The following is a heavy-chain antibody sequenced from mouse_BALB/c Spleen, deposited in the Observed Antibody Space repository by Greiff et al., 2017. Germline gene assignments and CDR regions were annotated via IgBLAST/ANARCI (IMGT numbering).Heavy chain of an antibody. CDR3: ASGYYRSGGYFDY. V-gene: IGHV1S56*01. J-gene: IGHJ2*01. CDR1: GYTFTSYY. D-gene: IGHD2-14*01. CDR2: IYPGNVNT. Sequence: VQLQQSGPELVKPGASVRISCKASGYTFTSYYIHWVKQRPGQGLEWIGWIYPGNVNTKYNEKFKGKATLTADKSSSTAYMQLSSLTSEDSAVYFCASGYYRSGGYFDYWGQGTTLTVSS.